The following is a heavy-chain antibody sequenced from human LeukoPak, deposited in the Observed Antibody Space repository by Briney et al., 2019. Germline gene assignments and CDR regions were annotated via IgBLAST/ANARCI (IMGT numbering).Heavy chain of an antibody. D-gene: IGHD3-3*01. CDR1: GYTFTSYD. Sequence: ASVKVPCKASGYTFTSYDINWVRQAPGQGVEGMGWISAYNGYTNYPQKLQGRVTMTTDTSTSTAYMELRSLRSDDTAVYYCARVNYDFWSGYYVYWGQGTLVTVSS. V-gene: IGHV1-18*01. J-gene: IGHJ4*02. CDR3: ARVNYDFWSGYYVY. CDR2: ISAYNGYT.